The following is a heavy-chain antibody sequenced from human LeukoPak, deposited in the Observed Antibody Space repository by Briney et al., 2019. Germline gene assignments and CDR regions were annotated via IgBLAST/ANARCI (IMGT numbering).Heavy chain of an antibody. J-gene: IGHJ3*02. CDR2: IIPMFGTP. CDR1: GGTFSNYA. CDR3: VRDPRLYRNHLYVPREGFDI. D-gene: IGHD1-14*01. V-gene: IGHV1-69*06. Sequence: SVKVSCKASGGTFSNYATNWVRQAPGQRLEWVGDIIPMFGTPNYAQKFQGRVTITADRSTSTAYMELSSLRSEDTTVDYCVRDPRLYRNHLYVPREGFDIWGQGTMVTVSS.